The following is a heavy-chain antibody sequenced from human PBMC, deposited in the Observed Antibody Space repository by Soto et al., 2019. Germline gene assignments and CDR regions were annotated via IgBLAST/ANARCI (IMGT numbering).Heavy chain of an antibody. CDR3: ARGGLYNWKDRNYRMDV. CDR1: GGSFSGHY. V-gene: IGHV4-34*01. J-gene: IGHJ6*02. D-gene: IGHD1-20*01. CDR2: INHSGST. Sequence: SETLSLTCAVYGGSFSGHYWSWIRQPPGKGLEWIGEINHSGSTNYNPSLKSRVTISVDTSKNQFSLKVSSVTAADTAVYYCARGGLYNWKDRNYRMDVWGQGTTVTVSS.